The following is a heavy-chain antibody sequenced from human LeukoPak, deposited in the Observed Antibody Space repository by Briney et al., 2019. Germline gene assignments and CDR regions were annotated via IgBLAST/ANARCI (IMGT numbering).Heavy chain of an antibody. D-gene: IGHD2-2*02. CDR2: IYHSGST. CDR3: ASNLVVVPAAIGAFDY. CDR1: GYSISSGYY. Sequence: SETLSLTCTVSGYSISSGYYWGWIRQPPGKGLEWIGSIYHSGSTYYNPSLKSRVTISVDTSKNQFSLKLSSVTAADTAVYHCASNLVVVPAAIGAFDYWGQGTLVTVSS. V-gene: IGHV4-38-2*02. J-gene: IGHJ4*02.